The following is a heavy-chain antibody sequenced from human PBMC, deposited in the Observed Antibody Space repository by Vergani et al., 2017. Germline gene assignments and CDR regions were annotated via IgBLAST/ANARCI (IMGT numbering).Heavy chain of an antibody. CDR1: GYSITNYW. Sequence: EVQLVPSGAEVKTPGASLITSSPCSGYSITNYWIAWVRQRPGKGLVWMGIIYAGDSDVRYSPSVQGQVTMSVDKSISTAYLQWSSLNASDTATYYYAKTHDFWSVYSSYNLFDPGGQGTQGTVS. CDR2: IYAGDSDV. D-gene: IGHD3-3*01. CDR3: AKTHDFWSVYSSYNLFDP. V-gene: IGHV5-51*03. J-gene: IGHJ5*02.